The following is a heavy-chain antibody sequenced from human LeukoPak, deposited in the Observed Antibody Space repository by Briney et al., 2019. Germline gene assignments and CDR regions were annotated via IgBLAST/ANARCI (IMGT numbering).Heavy chain of an antibody. CDR1: GDSISSGDNY. D-gene: IGHD3-10*01. Sequence: TSETLSLTCTVSGDSISSGDNYWSWIRQPAGKGLEWIGRIYTSGSITYNPSLKTRVTISLDTSKNHFSLKLSSVTAADTAVYYCAREGLNMVRGVIPKEAWGWFDPWGQGTLVTVSS. V-gene: IGHV4-61*02. CDR2: IYTSGSI. CDR3: AREGLNMVRGVIPKEAWGWFDP. J-gene: IGHJ5*02.